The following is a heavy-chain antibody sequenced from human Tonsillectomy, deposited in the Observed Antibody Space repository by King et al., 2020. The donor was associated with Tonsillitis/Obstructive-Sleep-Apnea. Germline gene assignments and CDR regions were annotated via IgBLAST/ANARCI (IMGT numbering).Heavy chain of an antibody. D-gene: IGHD2-2*02. Sequence: VQLVESGGGVVQPGRSLRLSCAASGFTFSRYGIHWVRQATGKGLEWVAVISYDGSNKYYADSVKGRFTISRDNSKNTLYLQMNSLRTEDTAVYHCAKAHGWYCSTTSFYKGMDVGGQGTTDTVS. CDR2: ISYDGSNK. V-gene: IGHV3-30*18. J-gene: IGHJ6*02. CDR1: GFTFSRYG. CDR3: AKAHGWYCSTTSFYKGMDV.